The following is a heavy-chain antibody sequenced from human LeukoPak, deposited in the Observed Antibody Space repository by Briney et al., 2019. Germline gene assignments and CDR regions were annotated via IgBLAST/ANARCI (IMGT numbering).Heavy chain of an antibody. V-gene: IGHV3-23*01. J-gene: IGHJ4*02. D-gene: IGHD2-2*01. CDR3: AKDAPVNIVVVPAANS. CDR1: GFTFSDYG. Sequence: GGSLRLSCAASGFTFSDYGMHWVRQAPGKGLEWVSAISGSGGSTYYADSVKGRFTISRDNSKNTLYLQMNSLRAEDTAVYYCAKDAPVNIVVVPAANSWGQGTLVTVSS. CDR2: ISGSGGST.